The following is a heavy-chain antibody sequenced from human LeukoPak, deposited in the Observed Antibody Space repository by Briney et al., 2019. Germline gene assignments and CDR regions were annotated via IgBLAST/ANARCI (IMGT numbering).Heavy chain of an antibody. CDR1: GFSLSTTGLG. V-gene: IGHV2-5*02. CDR3: AHYGDYRHLFYFAH. CDR2: IYWDNNK. D-gene: IGHD4-17*01. J-gene: IGHJ4*02. Sequence: SGPTLVNPTQALTLTCTFSGFSLSTTGLGVGWIRQPPGKALEWLALIYWDNNKLYRPSLKSRLTITKDTSKNQVVLRMTNMDPVDTATYDCAHYGDYRHLFYFAHWGQGTLVTVSS.